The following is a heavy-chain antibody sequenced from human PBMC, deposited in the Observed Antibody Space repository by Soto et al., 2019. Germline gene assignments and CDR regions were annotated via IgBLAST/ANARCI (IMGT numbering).Heavy chain of an antibody. Sequence: GGSLRLSCAVSGFTFSNYAMTWVRQGPGKGLEWVSGISGSGGRSYYADSVKGRFTISRDNSKSTLYLQMNSLRAEDTAVYYCAKAYFVWSSEQPYYFDYWGQGTLVTVSS. CDR3: AKAYFVWSSEQPYYFDY. CDR2: ISGSGGRS. D-gene: IGHD3-16*01. CDR1: GFTFSNYA. V-gene: IGHV3-23*01. J-gene: IGHJ4*02.